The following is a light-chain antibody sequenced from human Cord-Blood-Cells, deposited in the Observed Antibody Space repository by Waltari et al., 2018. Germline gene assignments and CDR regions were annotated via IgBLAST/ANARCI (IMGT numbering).Light chain of an antibody. V-gene: IGKV1-39*01. CDR3: QQSYSTPYT. Sequence: DIQMTQSPSSLSASVGDRVTITCRASQSISSYLNWYQQKPGKAPKLLIYAASSLQSGVPSRFSGSGSGTDFPLTSSSLQPEGFATYYCQQSYSTPYTFGQGTKLEIK. CDR2: AAS. J-gene: IGKJ2*01. CDR1: QSISSY.